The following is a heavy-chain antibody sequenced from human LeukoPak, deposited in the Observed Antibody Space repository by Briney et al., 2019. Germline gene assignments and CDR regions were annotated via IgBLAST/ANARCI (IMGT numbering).Heavy chain of an antibody. CDR1: GGAFSSYA. Sequence: GASVKVSCKASGGAFSSYAISWVRQAPGQGLEWMGGIIPIFGTANYAQKFQGRVTITADESPSTAYMELSSLRSEDTAVYYCARESPQGGIDYWGQGTLVTVSS. D-gene: IGHD3-16*01. CDR3: ARESPQGGIDY. CDR2: IIPIFGTA. J-gene: IGHJ4*02. V-gene: IGHV1-69*13.